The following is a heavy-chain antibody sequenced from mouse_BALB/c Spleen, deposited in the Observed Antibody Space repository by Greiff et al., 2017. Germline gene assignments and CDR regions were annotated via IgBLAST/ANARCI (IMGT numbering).Heavy chain of an antibody. CDR3: ARRRDYYAMDY. CDR2: INPYNDGT. CDR1: GYTFTSYV. Sequence: VQLQQSGPELVKPGASVKMSCKASGYTFTSYVMHWVKQKPGQGLEWIGYINPYNDGTKYNEKFKGKATLTSDESSSTAYMELSSLTSEDSAVYYCARRRDYYAMDYWGQGTSVTVSS. J-gene: IGHJ4*01. V-gene: IGHV1-14*01.